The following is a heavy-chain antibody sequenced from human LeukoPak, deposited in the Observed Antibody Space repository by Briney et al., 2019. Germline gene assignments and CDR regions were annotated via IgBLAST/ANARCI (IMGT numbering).Heavy chain of an antibody. V-gene: IGHV3-23*01. Sequence: GGSLRLSCAASGFTFSTYGMSWVRQAPGKGLEWAAAITGSGGSTFYADSVKGRFTISRDNSKNSLYLQMNSLRAEDTAMYYCAGPPQASSFDIWGQGTMVTVSS. CDR1: GFTFSTYG. CDR3: AGPPQASSFDI. CDR2: ITGSGGST. J-gene: IGHJ3*02. D-gene: IGHD3-10*01.